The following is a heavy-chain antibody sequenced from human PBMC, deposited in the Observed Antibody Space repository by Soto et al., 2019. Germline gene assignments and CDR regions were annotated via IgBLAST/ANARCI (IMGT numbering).Heavy chain of an antibody. V-gene: IGHV3-74*01. Sequence: GGSLRLSCAASGFTFSSYWMHWVRQAPGKGLVWVSRINSDGSSTSYADSVKGRFTISRDNAKNTLYLQMNSLRAEDTAVYYCARRSFGVVVVPAAMDMDVWGKGTTVTVSS. D-gene: IGHD2-2*01. J-gene: IGHJ6*03. CDR3: ARRSFGVVVVPAAMDMDV. CDR2: INSDGSST. CDR1: GFTFSSYW.